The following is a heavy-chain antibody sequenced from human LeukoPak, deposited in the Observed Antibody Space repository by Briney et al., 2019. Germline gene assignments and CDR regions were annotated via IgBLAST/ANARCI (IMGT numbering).Heavy chain of an antibody. J-gene: IGHJ4*02. D-gene: IGHD2-2*01. Sequence: GGSLRLSCAASGFTFSSYWMSWVRQAPGKGLEWVANIKQDGSEKYYVDSVKGRFTISRDNAKNSLYLQMDSLRAEDTAVYYCARARRYCSSTSCYGGDFDYWGQGTLVTVSS. CDR2: IKQDGSEK. CDR3: ARARRYCSSTSCYGGDFDY. V-gene: IGHV3-7*01. CDR1: GFTFSSYW.